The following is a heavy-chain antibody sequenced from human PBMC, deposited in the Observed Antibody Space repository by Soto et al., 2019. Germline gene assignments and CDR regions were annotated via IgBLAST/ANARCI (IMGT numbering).Heavy chain of an antibody. V-gene: IGHV3-23*01. D-gene: IGHD1-26*01. CDR1: GFTFSSYA. J-gene: IGHJ6*02. CDR2: ISGGGGST. Sequence: VQLLESGGGLVQPGGSLRLSCAASGFTFSSYAMSWVRQAPGKGLEWVSAISGGGGSTYYADSVKGRVTISRDNSKNTLYLQMNSLRAEDTAVYYCAKVSLGALTFTDYYYYGLDVWGQGTTVIVSS. CDR3: AKVSLGALTFTDYYYYGLDV.